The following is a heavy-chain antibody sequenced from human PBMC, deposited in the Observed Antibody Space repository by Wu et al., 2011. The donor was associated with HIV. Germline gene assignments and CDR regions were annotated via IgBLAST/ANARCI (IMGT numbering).Heavy chain of an antibody. CDR1: GAIFGNYP. J-gene: IGHJ3*02. V-gene: IGHV1-69*05. Sequence: QVQLVQSGAEVKKPGSSVKVSCKASGAIFGNYPITWVRQAPGQGLEWMGGIIPIFGTANYAQRFQGRVTITTDESTITAYMNLSSLISEDTAVYYCARVGRVGATRAFDIWGQGTMVTVSS. D-gene: IGHD1-26*01. CDR3: ARVGRVGATRAFDI. CDR2: IIPIFGTA.